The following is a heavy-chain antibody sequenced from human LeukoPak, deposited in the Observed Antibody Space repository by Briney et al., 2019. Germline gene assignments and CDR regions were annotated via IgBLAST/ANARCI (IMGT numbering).Heavy chain of an antibody. CDR2: ISNYFGVT. J-gene: IGHJ5*02. V-gene: IGHV1-18*04. CDR3: ARDSDYSGNGNGDWFDP. D-gene: IGHD4-11*01. Sequence: ASVNVSCKASGFRFTSFGFRWVRPAPGQGVDWMGWISNYFGVTHYAEKFEDRVTMTIDTSTATAYMELRSLRYDDTAIYCCARDSDYSGNGNGDWFDPWGQGTVVTVSS. CDR1: GFRFTSFG.